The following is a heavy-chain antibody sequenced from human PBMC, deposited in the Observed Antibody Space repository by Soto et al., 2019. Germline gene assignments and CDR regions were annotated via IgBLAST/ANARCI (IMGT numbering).Heavy chain of an antibody. CDR1: GFSFNNYA. D-gene: IGHD4-17*01. Sequence: GGSLRLSCAASGFSFNNYAMNWVRQAPGKGLEWVSGISPNGATTNYADSVKGRFTVSRDKSNNTLFLQMSSLRAEDSAVYFCAKEGIANSDYGYYFDYWGQGALATVSS. CDR3: AKEGIANSDYGYYFDY. V-gene: IGHV3-23*01. CDR2: ISPNGATT. J-gene: IGHJ4*02.